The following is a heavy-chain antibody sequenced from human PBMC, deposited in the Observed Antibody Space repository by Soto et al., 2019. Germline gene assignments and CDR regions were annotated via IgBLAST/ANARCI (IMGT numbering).Heavy chain of an antibody. CDR2: IYYSGST. Sequence: SETLSLTCTVSGGSISSGGYYWSWIRQHPGKGLEWIGYIYYSGSTYYNPSLKSRVTISVDTSKNQFSLKLSSVTAADTAVYYCARARTPYDFRRVENCFDPCGQRTLVTVSS. D-gene: IGHD3-3*01. CDR1: GGSISSGGYY. CDR3: ARARTPYDFRRVENCFDP. J-gene: IGHJ5*02. V-gene: IGHV4-31*03.